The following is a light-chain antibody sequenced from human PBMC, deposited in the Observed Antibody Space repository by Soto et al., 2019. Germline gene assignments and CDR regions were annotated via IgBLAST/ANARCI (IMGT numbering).Light chain of an antibody. CDR1: QSISSY. CDR2: AAS. J-gene: IGKJ1*01. Sequence: DIQMTQSPSSLSASVGDRVTITCRASQSISSYLNWCQQKAGKAPELLIYAASNLQSGVPSRFSGSGSGTDFTLTISSLQPEDFATYYCQQSYSTPRTFGQGTKVEIK. V-gene: IGKV1-39*01. CDR3: QQSYSTPRT.